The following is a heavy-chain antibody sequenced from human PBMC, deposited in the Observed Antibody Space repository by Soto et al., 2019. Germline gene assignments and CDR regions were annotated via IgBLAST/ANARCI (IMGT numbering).Heavy chain of an antibody. V-gene: IGHV3-73*02. D-gene: IGHD3-10*01. CDR2: IRSKPNNYAT. CDR1: GFTFSGSA. CDR3: TRHIIDY. Sequence: EVQLVESGGGLVQPGGSLKLSCAASGFTFSGSAMHWVRQASGKGLEWVGRIRSKPNNYATAYAASVKGRFIISRDDSTNTAYLQMNSLKTEDTAVYYCTRHIIDYWGQGTLVTVSS. J-gene: IGHJ4*02.